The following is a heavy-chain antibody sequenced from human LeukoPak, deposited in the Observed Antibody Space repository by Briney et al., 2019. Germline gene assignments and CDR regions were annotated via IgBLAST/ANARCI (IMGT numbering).Heavy chain of an antibody. CDR3: ARLLATYSSGNYY. CDR2: IYYSGST. CDR1: GGSISSSSYY. D-gene: IGHD6-19*01. Sequence: PSETLSLTCTVSGGSISSSSYYWGWIRQSRGKRLEWIGSIYYSGSTYYNPSLKSRVTISVDTSKNQFCLKLSSVTAADTAVYYCARLLATYSSGNYYWGQGTLVTVSS. J-gene: IGHJ4*02. V-gene: IGHV4-39*01.